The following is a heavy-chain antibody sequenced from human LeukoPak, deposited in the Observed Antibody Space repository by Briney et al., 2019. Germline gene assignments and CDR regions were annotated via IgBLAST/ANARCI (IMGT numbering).Heavy chain of an antibody. V-gene: IGHV3-30-3*01. CDR2: ISYDGSNK. CDR3: ARVLSYGYNYFDY. J-gene: IGHJ4*02. D-gene: IGHD5-18*01. CDR1: GFTFSSYW. Sequence: GGSLRLSCAASGFTFSSYWMSWVRQAPGKGLEWVAIISYDGSNKYYADSVKGRFTSSRDNSKNTLYLQMNSLRAEDTAVYYCARVLSYGYNYFDYWGQGTLVTVSS.